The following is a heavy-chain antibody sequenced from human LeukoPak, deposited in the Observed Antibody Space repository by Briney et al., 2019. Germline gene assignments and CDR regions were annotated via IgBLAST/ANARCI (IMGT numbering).Heavy chain of an antibody. D-gene: IGHD4-17*01. CDR3: ARDPDYGDERSFDY. CDR1: GFTFSSYG. Sequence: GRSLRLSCAASGFTFSSYGMHWVRQAPGKGLEGVAVIWYDGSNKYYADSVKGRFTISRDNSKNTLYLQMNSLRAEDTAVYYCARDPDYGDERSFDYWGQGTLVTVSS. CDR2: IWYDGSNK. V-gene: IGHV3-33*01. J-gene: IGHJ4*02.